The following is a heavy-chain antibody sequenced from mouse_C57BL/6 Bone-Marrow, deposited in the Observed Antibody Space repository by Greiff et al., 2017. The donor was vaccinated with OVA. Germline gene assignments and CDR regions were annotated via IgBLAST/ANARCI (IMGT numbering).Heavy chain of an antibody. J-gene: IGHJ1*03. CDR3: ARHEDYGSSYNWYFDV. Sequence: VKLVESGAELVKPGASVKLSCKASGYTFTEYTIHWVKQRSGQGLEWIGWFYPGSGSIKYNEKFKDKATLTADKSSSTVYMELSRLTSEDSAVYFCARHEDYGSSYNWYFDVWGTGTTVTVSS. V-gene: IGHV1-62-2*01. CDR1: GYTFTEYT. D-gene: IGHD1-1*01. CDR2: FYPGSGSI.